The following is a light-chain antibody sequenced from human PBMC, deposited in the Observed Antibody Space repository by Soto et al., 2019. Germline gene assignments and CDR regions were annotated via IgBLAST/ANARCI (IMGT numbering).Light chain of an antibody. CDR3: SSYTSTSTSV. CDR1: SSDVGGYNY. CDR2: DVT. J-gene: IGLJ1*01. Sequence: QSALTQPASVSGSPGQSITISCTGTSSDVGGYNYVSWYQQHPGKAPKLMIYDVTNRPSGISNRFSGSKSGNTASLTISELQAEDEADYYCSSYTSTSTSVFGTGTQLTVL. V-gene: IGLV2-14*01.